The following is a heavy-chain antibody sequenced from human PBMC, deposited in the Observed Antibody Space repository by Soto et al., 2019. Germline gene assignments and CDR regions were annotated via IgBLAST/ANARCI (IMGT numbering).Heavy chain of an antibody. J-gene: IGHJ4*02. D-gene: IGHD3-10*01. CDR3: ARRAQTHAFVVY. Sequence: EVQLMESGGGLVQPGGSLRLSCAASGFTVSSNYMNWVRQAPGKGLEWVSVIFPGGSTYYADSVKGRFTISRDISKNTVYLQMNSLGAEDTAVYVGARRAQTHAFVVYWGQGTLVTLSS. V-gene: IGHV3-66*01. CDR1: GFTVSSNY. CDR2: IFPGGST.